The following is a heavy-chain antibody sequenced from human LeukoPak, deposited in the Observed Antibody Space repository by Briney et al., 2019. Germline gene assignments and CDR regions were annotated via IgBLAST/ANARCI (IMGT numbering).Heavy chain of an antibody. Sequence: GGSLRLSCAASGFTFSNAWMSWVRQAPGKGLEWVGRIKSKTDGGTTDYAAPVKGRFTTSRDDSKNTLYLQMNSLKTEDTAVYYCTTPPLLLWFGESYYFDYWGQGTLVTVSS. J-gene: IGHJ4*02. CDR2: IKSKTDGGTT. D-gene: IGHD3-10*01. CDR1: GFTFSNAW. V-gene: IGHV3-15*01. CDR3: TTPPLLLWFGESYYFDY.